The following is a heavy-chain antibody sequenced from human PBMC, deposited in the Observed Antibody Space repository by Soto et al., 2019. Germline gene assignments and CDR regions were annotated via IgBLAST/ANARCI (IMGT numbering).Heavy chain of an antibody. CDR3: ARLPPPTYCSGSTCSGY. CDR2: IDPDDSYT. J-gene: IGHJ4*02. V-gene: IGHV5-10-1*01. D-gene: IGHD2-15*01. CDR1: GYSFTNYW. Sequence: HGESLKISCKGSGYSFTNYWINWVRQMPGKGLEWMGRIDPDDSYTNYSPSFQGHVTISVDKSISTAYLQWSSLQASDTAIYYCARLPPPTYCSGSTCSGYWGQGTLVTSPQ.